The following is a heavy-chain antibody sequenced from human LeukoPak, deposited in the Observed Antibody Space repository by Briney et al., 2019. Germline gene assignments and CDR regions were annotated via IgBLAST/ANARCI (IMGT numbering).Heavy chain of an antibody. CDR1: GGSFSGYY. D-gene: IGHD2-2*03. CDR2: INHSGST. J-gene: IGHJ6*03. V-gene: IGHV4-34*01. Sequence: SETLSLTCAVYGGSFSGYYWSWIRQPPGKGLEWIGEINHSGSTNYNPSLKSRVTISVDTSKNQFSLKLSSVTAADTAVYYCARLGGIGYCSSTSCLYYYYMDVWGKGTTVTISS. CDR3: ARLGGIGYCSSTSCLYYYYMDV.